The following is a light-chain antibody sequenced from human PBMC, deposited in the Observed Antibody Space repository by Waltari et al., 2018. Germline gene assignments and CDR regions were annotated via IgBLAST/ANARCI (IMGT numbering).Light chain of an antibody. CDR2: TAS. Sequence: DIQMTQSPSSLSASIGDRVTITCRASQSIRKYVNWYQQKPGKAPQLLIYTASNLQRGVPSRFSGSGSGTDFTLTISSLQPEDFATYFCQQSYSIPYTFGQGTKLEI. J-gene: IGKJ2*01. CDR1: QSIRKY. V-gene: IGKV1-39*01. CDR3: QQSYSIPYT.